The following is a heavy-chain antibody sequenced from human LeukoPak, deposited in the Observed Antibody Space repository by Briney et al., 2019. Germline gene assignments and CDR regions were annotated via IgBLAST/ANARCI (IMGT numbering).Heavy chain of an antibody. CDR3: ARHKWYCSSSSCYTLDY. CDR1: GYSISSGYY. D-gene: IGHD2-2*02. CDR2: IHHSGST. Sequence: SETLSLTCGVSGYSISSGYYWGWIWQPPGKGLEWIGSIHHSGSTYYNPSLKSRVTISVDTSKNQFSLKLSSVTAADTAVYYCARHKWYCSSSSCYTLDYWGQGALVTVSS. V-gene: IGHV4-38-2*01. J-gene: IGHJ4*02.